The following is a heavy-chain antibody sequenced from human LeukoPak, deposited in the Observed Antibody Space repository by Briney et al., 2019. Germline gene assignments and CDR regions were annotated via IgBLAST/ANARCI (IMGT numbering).Heavy chain of an antibody. J-gene: IGHJ5*02. CDR3: ARDPSGSYSSWFDP. Sequence: PGGSLRLSCAASGFTFSNYWMSWVRQAPGKGLEWVANIKQDGGVKYYVDSVKGRFTISRDNAKNSLYLQMISLRAEDTAMYYCARDPSGSYSSWFDPWGQGTLVTVSS. D-gene: IGHD1-26*01. V-gene: IGHV3-7*01. CDR1: GFTFSNYW. CDR2: IKQDGGVK.